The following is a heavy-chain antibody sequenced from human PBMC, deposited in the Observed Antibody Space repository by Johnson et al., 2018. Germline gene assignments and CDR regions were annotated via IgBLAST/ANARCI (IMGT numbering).Heavy chain of an antibody. J-gene: IGHJ6*04. CDR3: ASSSTIQGMDV. V-gene: IGHV1-69*09. Sequence: QVQLVQCGAEVKKPGSSVKVSCKASGGTFSSYTISWVRQAPGQGLEWMGRIIPILGIANYAQKFQGRGTITADKSTSTAYMELSSRRSEDTAVYYCASSSTIQGMDVWGKGTTVTVSS. CDR1: GGTFSSYT. CDR2: IIPILGIA. D-gene: IGHD2-2*01.